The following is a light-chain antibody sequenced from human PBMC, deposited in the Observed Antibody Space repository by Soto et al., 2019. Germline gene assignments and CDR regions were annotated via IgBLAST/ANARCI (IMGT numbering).Light chain of an antibody. Sequence: DIEMTQSPSSVSASVGDRVSITCQASQNINNYLNWYQQKPGRAPKLLIYDASNLEAGVPSRFRGSGSGTDFTLTISSLQAEDVAVYYCQQYYSTSWTFGQGTKVDI. CDR1: QNINNY. V-gene: IGKV1-33*01. CDR2: DAS. CDR3: QQYYSTSWT. J-gene: IGKJ1*01.